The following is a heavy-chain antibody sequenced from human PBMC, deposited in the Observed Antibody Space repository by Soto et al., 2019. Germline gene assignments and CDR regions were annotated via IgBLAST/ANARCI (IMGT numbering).Heavy chain of an antibody. Sequence: EASVKVSCKASGYTFTSYDINWVRQATGQGLEWMGWMNPNSGNTGYAQKFQGRVTMTRNTSISTAYMELSSLRSEDTAVYYCARGGALVYSGDDSGGNWFDPWGQGTLVTVSS. V-gene: IGHV1-8*01. D-gene: IGHD5-12*01. CDR1: GYTFTSYD. CDR2: MNPNSGNT. J-gene: IGHJ5*02. CDR3: ARGGALVYSGDDSGGNWFDP.